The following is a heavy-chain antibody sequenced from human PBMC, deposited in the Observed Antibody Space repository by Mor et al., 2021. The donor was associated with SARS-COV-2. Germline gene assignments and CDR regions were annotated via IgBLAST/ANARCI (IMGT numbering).Heavy chain of an antibody. Sequence: LRSALRAPGQGLEWMGGIIPIFGTANYAQKFQGRVTITADKSTSTAYMELSSLRSEDTAVYYCARGMDHQGYFYYY. V-gene: IGHV1-69*06. J-gene: IGHJ6*03. CDR3: ARGMDHQGYFYYY. D-gene: IGHD2-2*01. CDR2: IIPIFGTA.